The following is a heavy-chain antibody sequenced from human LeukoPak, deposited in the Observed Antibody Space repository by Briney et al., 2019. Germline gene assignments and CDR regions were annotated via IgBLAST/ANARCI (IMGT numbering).Heavy chain of an antibody. V-gene: IGHV1-2*04. CDR3: ARDVSSSGSTYDY. CDR1: GYTFTNYG. D-gene: IGHD6-19*01. Sequence: ASVKVSCKASGYTFTNYGISWVRQAPGQGLEWMGWINPNSGGTNYAQKFQGWVTMTRDTSISTAYMELSRLRSDDTAVYYCARDVSSSGSTYDYWGQGTLVTVSS. J-gene: IGHJ4*02. CDR2: INPNSGGT.